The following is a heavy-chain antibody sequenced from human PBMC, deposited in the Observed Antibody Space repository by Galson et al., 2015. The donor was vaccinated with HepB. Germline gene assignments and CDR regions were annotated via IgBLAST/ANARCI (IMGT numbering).Heavy chain of an antibody. Sequence: SLRLSCAASGFTFSGSAMHWVRQASGKGLEWVGRIRSKANSYATAYAALVKGRFTISRDDSKNTAYLQMNSLKTEDTAVYYCTRAFDYWGQGTLVTVSS. CDR3: TRAFDY. J-gene: IGHJ4*02. CDR1: GFTFSGSA. CDR2: IRSKANSYAT. V-gene: IGHV3-73*01.